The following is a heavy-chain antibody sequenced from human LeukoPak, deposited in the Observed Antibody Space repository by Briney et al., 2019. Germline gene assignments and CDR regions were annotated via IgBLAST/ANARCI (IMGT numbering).Heavy chain of an antibody. J-gene: IGHJ4*02. D-gene: IGHD1-26*01. CDR2: IYYSGST. CDR1: GGSISSGDYY. CDR3: ASSVGATAVGYFDY. V-gene: IGHV4-30-4*08. Sequence: TLSLTCTVSGGSISSGDYYWSWIRQPPGKGLEWIGYIYYSGSTYYNPSLKSRVTISVDTSKNQFSLKLSSVTAADTAVYYCASSVGATAVGYFDYWGQGTLVTVSS.